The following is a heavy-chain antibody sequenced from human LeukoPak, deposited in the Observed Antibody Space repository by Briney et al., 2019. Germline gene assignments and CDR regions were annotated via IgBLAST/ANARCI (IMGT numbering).Heavy chain of an antibody. CDR1: GFTFSTHG. D-gene: IGHD6-19*01. J-gene: IGHJ3*02. CDR2: ISSDGNDK. Sequence: GGSLRLSCAASGFTFSTHGIHWVRQAPGKGLEWVAVISSDGNDKYYADSVKGRFTISRDNSKNTLYLQLNSLRAEDTAVYYCAKLAVAGNNAFDIWGQGTMVTVSS. CDR3: AKLAVAGNNAFDI. V-gene: IGHV3-30*18.